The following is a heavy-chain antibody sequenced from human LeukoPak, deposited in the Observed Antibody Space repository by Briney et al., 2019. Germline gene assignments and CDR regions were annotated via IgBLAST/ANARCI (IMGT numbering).Heavy chain of an antibody. CDR3: ARLRGARFNAFDI. J-gene: IGHJ3*02. D-gene: IGHD3-16*01. CDR2: INHSGST. CDR1: GGSFSGYY. V-gene: IGHV4-34*01. Sequence: TSETLSLTCAVYGGSFSGYYWSWIRQPPGKGLEWIGEINHSGSTNYNPSLKSRVTISVDTSKNQFSLKLSSVTAADTAVYYCARLRGARFNAFDIWGQGTMVTVSS.